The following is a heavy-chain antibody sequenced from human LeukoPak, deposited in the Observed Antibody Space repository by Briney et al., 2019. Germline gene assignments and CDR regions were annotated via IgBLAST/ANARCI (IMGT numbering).Heavy chain of an antibody. J-gene: IGHJ4*02. D-gene: IGHD3-10*01. V-gene: IGHV3-30*02. CDR3: AKDFGNTMVRGVLDY. Sequence: DSMKGRFTISRDNSKNTLYLQMNSLRAEDTAVYYCAKDFGNTMVRGVLDYWGQGTLVTVSS.